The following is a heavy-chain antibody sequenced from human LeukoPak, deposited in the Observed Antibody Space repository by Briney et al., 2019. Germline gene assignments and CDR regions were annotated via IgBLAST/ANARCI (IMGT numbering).Heavy chain of an antibody. CDR1: GFTFNKFA. D-gene: IGHD6-6*01. V-gene: IGHV3-23*01. CDR3: AKDNTIASRPVFDS. Sequence: GGTLRLSCVASGFTFNKFAINWVRQAPGQGLERVSTISSDGTYTYYADALKGRFTISRDNSKNTQYLPMNSLRAEDTAMYYCAKDNTIASRPVFDSWGQGTLVTVSS. J-gene: IGHJ4*02. CDR2: ISSDGTYT.